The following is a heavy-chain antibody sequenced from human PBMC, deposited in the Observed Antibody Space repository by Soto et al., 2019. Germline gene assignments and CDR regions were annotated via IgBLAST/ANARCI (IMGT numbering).Heavy chain of an antibody. V-gene: IGHV1-3*01. Sequence: ASGNVSCKASGYTFTSYGIHWVRQAPGQRLEWMGWINAANGDTKYSPKFQGRVTITRDTSASTAYMELSSLRSEDTAVYYCVRRHVSATGIDWFDPWGQGTLVTVSS. D-gene: IGHD6-13*01. CDR1: GYTFTSYG. CDR2: INAANGDT. CDR3: VRRHVSATGIDWFDP. J-gene: IGHJ5*02.